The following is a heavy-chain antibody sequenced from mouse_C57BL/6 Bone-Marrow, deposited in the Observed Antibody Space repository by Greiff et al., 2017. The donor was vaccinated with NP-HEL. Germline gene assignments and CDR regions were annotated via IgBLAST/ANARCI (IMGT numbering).Heavy chain of an antibody. V-gene: IGHV2-6-1*01. J-gene: IGHJ1*03. CDR3: ARHGSREGYWYFDV. Sequence: VQLVESGPGLVAPSQSLSITCTVSGFSLTSYGVHWVRQPPGKGLEWLVVIWSDGSTTYNSALKSRLSISKDNYKSQVFLKMNSLQTDDTAMYYCARHGSREGYWYFDVWGTGTTVTVSS. D-gene: IGHD1-1*01. CDR2: IWSDGST. CDR1: GFSLTSYG.